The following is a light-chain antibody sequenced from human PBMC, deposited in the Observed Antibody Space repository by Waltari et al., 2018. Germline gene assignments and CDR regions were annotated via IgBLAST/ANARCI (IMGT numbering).Light chain of an antibody. Sequence: EIVMTQSPGTLSLSLGERATLSCRARQSVHSSYLAWYLQKPGQAPRLLIDGASNRAKGIPDRFSGTGSGTDFTLTISGLEPEDFGVYFCQQSGDSLWTFGQGTNVEIK. CDR3: QQSGDSLWT. V-gene: IGKV3-20*01. CDR1: QSVHSSY. CDR2: GAS. J-gene: IGKJ1*01.